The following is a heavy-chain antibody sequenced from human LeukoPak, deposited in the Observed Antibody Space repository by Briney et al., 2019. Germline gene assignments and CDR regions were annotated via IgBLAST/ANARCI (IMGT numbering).Heavy chain of an antibody. Sequence: GGSLRLSCTASGFTFSSYSMNWVRQAPGKGLEWVSVIYSGGSTYYADSVKGRFTISRDNSKNTLYLQMNSLRAEDTAVYYCARDPPKGSGLSPLDYWGQGTLVTVSS. D-gene: IGHD3-22*01. CDR3: ARDPPKGSGLSPLDY. CDR1: GFTFSSYS. J-gene: IGHJ4*02. CDR2: IYSGGST. V-gene: IGHV3-66*01.